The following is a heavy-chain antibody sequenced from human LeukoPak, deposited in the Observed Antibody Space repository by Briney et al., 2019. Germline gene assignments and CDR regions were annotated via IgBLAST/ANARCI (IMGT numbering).Heavy chain of an antibody. V-gene: IGHV3-21*06. Sequence: GGSLRLSCAASGFTFSDYSMNWVRQAPGKGLGWFSSISSRSTYRYYAASVKGRFTISRDNAKNSLCLQMNSLRAEDTAVYYCARDMTTATTCYLQHWGQGTLVTVSS. CDR3: ARDMTTATTCYLQH. D-gene: IGHD4-17*01. J-gene: IGHJ1*01. CDR2: ISSRSTYR. CDR1: GFTFSDYS.